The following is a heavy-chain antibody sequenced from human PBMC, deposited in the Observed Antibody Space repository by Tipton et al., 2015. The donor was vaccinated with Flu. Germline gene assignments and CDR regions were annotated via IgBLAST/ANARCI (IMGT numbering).Heavy chain of an antibody. V-gene: IGHV4-4*07. Sequence: TLSLTCTVSGGSISSYYWNWIRQPAGKGLEWIGRIYTSGSTNYNPSLKSRVTMSVDTSKNQFSLKLSSVTAADTAVYYCARDGGRITMIVGGAFDIWGQGTMVTVSS. CDR2: IYTSGST. J-gene: IGHJ3*02. CDR3: ARDGGRITMIVGGAFDI. CDR1: GGSISSYY. D-gene: IGHD3-22*01.